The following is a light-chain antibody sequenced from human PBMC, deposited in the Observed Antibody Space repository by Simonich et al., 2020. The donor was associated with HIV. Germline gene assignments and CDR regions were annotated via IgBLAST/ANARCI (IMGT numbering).Light chain of an antibody. CDR2: DAS. V-gene: IGKV3D-20*02. J-gene: IGKJ3*01. CDR3: QQRTNWPLT. CDR1: QSVSSSY. Sequence: EIVLTQSPGTLSLSPGERATLSCRASQSVSSSYLAWYQQKPGLAPRLLIYDASSRATGIPDRFSGSGSGTDFTLIISSLEPDDFAMYYCQQRTNWPLTFGPGTKVDI.